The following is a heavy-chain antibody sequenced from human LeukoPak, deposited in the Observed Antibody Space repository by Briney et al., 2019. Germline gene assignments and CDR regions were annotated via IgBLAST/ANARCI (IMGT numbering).Heavy chain of an antibody. J-gene: IGHJ4*02. CDR3: ARRRGYSYGRNNYYFDY. V-gene: IGHV3-7*03. Sequence: GGSLRLSCAASGFSFSNYWMSWVRQTPGKGLEWVANINRDGSEKYYVDSVEGQFTISRDNAKNSLFLQMNSLRVEDTAVYYCARRRGYSYGRNNYYFDYWGQGTLVTISS. CDR2: INRDGSEK. CDR1: GFSFSNYW. D-gene: IGHD5-18*01.